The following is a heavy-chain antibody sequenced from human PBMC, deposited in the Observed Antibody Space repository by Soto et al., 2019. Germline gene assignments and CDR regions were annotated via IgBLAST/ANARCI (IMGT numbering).Heavy chain of an antibody. Sequence: SETLSLTCSVSGDSVSSGLYYWSWIRQPPGKGLEWIGYIYHSGTTKYNPSLKSPVTISVDTSKNQFSLKMSLLTAADTAIYYCARVSFYYDTSGYAVAWFDPWGQGTLVTVSS. V-gene: IGHV4-61*01. D-gene: IGHD3-22*01. J-gene: IGHJ5*02. CDR1: GDSVSSGLYY. CDR3: ARVSFYYDTSGYAVAWFDP. CDR2: IYHSGTT.